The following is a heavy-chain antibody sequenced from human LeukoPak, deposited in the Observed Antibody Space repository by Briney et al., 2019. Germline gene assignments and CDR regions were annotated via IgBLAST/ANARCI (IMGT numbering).Heavy chain of an antibody. J-gene: IGHJ4*02. CDR2: INPSGGST. D-gene: IGHD3-16*02. V-gene: IGHV1-46*01. Sequence: ASVRVSRKASGYTFTSYYMHWVRQAPGQGLEWMGIINPSGGSTSYAQKFQGRVTMTRDTSTSTVYMELSSLRSEDTAVYYCARGDYVWGSYRAYFDYWGQGTLVTVSS. CDR1: GYTFTSYY. CDR3: ARGDYVWGSYRAYFDY.